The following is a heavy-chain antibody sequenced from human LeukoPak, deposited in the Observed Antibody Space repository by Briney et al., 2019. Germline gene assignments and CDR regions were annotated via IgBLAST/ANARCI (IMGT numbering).Heavy chain of an antibody. D-gene: IGHD6-19*01. V-gene: IGHV4-59*01. CDR1: GGSISSYY. CDR2: IYYSGST. Sequence: PSETLSLTCTVSGGSISSYYWSWIRQPPGKGLEWIGYIYYSGSTNYNPSLKSRVTISVDTSKNQFSLKLSSVTAADTAVYYCARDDSGWPPAPHFDYWGQGTLVTVSS. CDR3: ARDDSGWPPAPHFDY. J-gene: IGHJ4*02.